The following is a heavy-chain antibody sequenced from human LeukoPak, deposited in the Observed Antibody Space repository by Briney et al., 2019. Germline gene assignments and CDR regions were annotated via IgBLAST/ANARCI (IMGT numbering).Heavy chain of an antibody. CDR2: IYHSGST. J-gene: IGHJ4*02. D-gene: IGHD3-10*01. V-gene: IGHV4-4*02. Sequence: PSGTLSLTCAVSGGSISSSNWWSWVRPPPGKGLEWIGGIYHSGSTNYNPSLKSRVTISVDKSKNQFSLKLSSVTAADTAVYYCARDLGVRGKIDYWGQGTLVTVSS. CDR1: GGSISSSNW. CDR3: ARDLGVRGKIDY.